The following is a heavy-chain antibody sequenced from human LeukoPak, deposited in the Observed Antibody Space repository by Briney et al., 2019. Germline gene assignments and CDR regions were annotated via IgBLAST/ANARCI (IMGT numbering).Heavy chain of an antibody. V-gene: IGHV1-24*01. D-gene: IGHD5-18*01. CDR3: ATALGYCYGFDY. CDR2: FDPEDGET. Sequence: ASVKVSCMVSGYTLTELSMHWVRQAPGKGLEWMGGFDPEDGETIYAQKFQGRVTMTEDTSTDTAYMELSSLRSEDTAVYYCATALGYCYGFDYWGQGTLVTVSS. CDR1: GYTLTELS. J-gene: IGHJ4*02.